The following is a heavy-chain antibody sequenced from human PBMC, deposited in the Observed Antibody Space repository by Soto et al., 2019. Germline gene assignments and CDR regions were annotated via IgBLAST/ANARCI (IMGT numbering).Heavy chain of an antibody. CDR2: IDPSDSYT. V-gene: IGHV5-10-1*01. CDR1: GYSFTSFW. CDR3: ARHTLGYCSSTSCYDGWFDP. Sequence: PGVSLKISCKGSGYSFTSFWISWVRQMPGKGLEWMGRIDPSDSYTNYSPSFQGHVTISADKSISTAYLQWSSLKASDTAMYYCARHTLGYCSSTSCYDGWFDPWGQGTLVTVSS. D-gene: IGHD2-2*01. J-gene: IGHJ5*02.